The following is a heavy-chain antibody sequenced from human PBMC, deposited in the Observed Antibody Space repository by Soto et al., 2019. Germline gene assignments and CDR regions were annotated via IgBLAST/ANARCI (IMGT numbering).Heavy chain of an antibody. D-gene: IGHD3-3*01. CDR2: ISGIGVST. Sequence: PGGSLSLSCAASGFTFSSYAMSWVRQAPGKGLEWVSAISGIGVSTYYADSVKGRFTISRDISKNTLYLQMNSLRAEDTAVYYCAKYGSSFVSGHHSWGQGTLVTVSS. J-gene: IGHJ4*02. CDR1: GFTFSSYA. V-gene: IGHV3-23*01. CDR3: AKYGSSFVSGHHS.